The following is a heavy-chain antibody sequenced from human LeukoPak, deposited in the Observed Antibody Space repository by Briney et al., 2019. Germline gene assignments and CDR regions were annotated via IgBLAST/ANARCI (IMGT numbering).Heavy chain of an antibody. CDR2: ISSSGSNI. CDR1: GFTFSTYS. J-gene: IGHJ4*02. CDR3: ARDRWGYSLDY. Sequence: GRSLRVSCAASGFTFSTYSMNWVRQAPGKGLEWVSLISSSGSNIYYADSVRGRFTISRDNAKNSVYLQMNSLRAEDTAVYYCARDRWGYSLDYWGQGTLVTVSS. D-gene: IGHD3-16*02. V-gene: IGHV3-21*01.